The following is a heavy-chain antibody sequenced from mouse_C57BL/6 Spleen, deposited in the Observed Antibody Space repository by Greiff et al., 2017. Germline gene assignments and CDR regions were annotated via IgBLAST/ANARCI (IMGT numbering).Heavy chain of an antibody. CDR3: ARIPIYYYGSSYGNYAMDY. D-gene: IGHD1-1*01. CDR1: GYTFTSYW. J-gene: IGHJ4*01. V-gene: IGHV1-53*01. Sequence: QVQLQQPGTELVKPGASVKLSCKASGYTFTSYWMHWVKQRPGQGLEWIGNINPSNGGTNYNEKFKSKATLTVDKSSSTAYMQLSRLTSEDSAVYYCARIPIYYYGSSYGNYAMDYWGQGTSVTVSS. CDR2: INPSNGGT.